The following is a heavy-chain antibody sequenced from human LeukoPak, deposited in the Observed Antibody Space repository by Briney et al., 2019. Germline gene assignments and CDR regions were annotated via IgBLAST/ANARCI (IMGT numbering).Heavy chain of an antibody. Sequence: SSETLSLTCAVCGGSLSGNYLSCICQPPGKGLEWIGGINDRGSTNYNPSLKSRVTISVDRSRNQFSLRLTSVTAADTAVYYCARGSAPTWYFDLWGRGTLVTVSS. J-gene: IGHJ2*01. D-gene: IGHD6-19*01. CDR1: GGSLSGNY. CDR2: INDRGST. CDR3: ARGSAPTWYFDL. V-gene: IGHV4-34*01.